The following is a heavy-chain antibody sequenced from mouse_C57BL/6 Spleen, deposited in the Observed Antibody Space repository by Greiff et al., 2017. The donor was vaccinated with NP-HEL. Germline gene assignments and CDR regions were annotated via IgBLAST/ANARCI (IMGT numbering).Heavy chain of an antibody. D-gene: IGHD2-1*01. V-gene: IGHV1-69*01. J-gene: IGHJ4*01. CDR3: ARSRNYPYAMDY. CDR2: IDPSDSYT. Sequence: QVQLQQPGAELVMPGASVKLSCKASGYTFTSYWMHWVKQRPGQGLEWIGEIDPSDSYTNYNQKFKGKSTLTVDKSSSTAYMQLSSLTSEDSAVYYYARSRNYPYAMDYWGQGTSVTVSS. CDR1: GYTFTSYW.